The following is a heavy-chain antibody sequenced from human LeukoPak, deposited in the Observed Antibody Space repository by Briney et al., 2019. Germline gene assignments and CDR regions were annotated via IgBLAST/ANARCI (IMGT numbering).Heavy chain of an antibody. J-gene: IGHJ4*02. Sequence: ASVKVSCKVSGYTLTELSMHWVRQAPGNGLEWMGGFDPEDGETIYAQKFQGRVTMTEDTSTDTAYTELSSLRSEDTAVYYCATDSRILNYFDYWGQGTLVTVSS. CDR3: ATDSRILNYFDY. CDR1: GYTLTELS. D-gene: IGHD2-15*01. CDR2: FDPEDGET. V-gene: IGHV1-24*01.